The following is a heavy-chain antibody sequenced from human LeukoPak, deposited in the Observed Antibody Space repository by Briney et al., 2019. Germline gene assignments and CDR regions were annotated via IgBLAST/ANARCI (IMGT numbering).Heavy chain of an antibody. CDR3: AKDQSGGSHHFDY. CDR1: GFTFSSYA. CDR2: ISGGGGST. J-gene: IGHJ4*02. D-gene: IGHD2-15*01. Sequence: GGSLRLSCAASGFTFSSYAMSWVRQAPGKGGEWVSIISGGGGSTYYADSVKGRFTISRDNTKNTLYLQINNLRAEDTAVYYCAKDQSGGSHHFDYWGQGTLVTVSS. V-gene: IGHV3-23*01.